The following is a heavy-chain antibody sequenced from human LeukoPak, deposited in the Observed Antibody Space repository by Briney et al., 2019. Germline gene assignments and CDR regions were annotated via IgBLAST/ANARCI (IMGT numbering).Heavy chain of an antibody. J-gene: IGHJ4*02. D-gene: IGHD2-15*01. CDR1: GASIGNSNYY. Sequence: PSETLPLTCTVSGASIGNSNYYWGWIRQPPGRGLEWIGSRDSSGSTYYDPSLKSPVTISVDKSKNQFSLKLSSVTAADTAVYYCARDFYCRGGSCHDYWGQGTLVTVSS. CDR2: RDSSGST. CDR3: ARDFYCRGGSCHDY. V-gene: IGHV4-39*07.